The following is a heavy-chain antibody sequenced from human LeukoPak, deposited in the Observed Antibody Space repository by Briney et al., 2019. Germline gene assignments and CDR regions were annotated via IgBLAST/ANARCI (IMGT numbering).Heavy chain of an antibody. Sequence: PGGSLILSCAASGFTFSSYAMNWVRPAPGKGLEWVSAISGSGGSTYYADSVKGRFTISRYNSKNTLYLQMNSLRAEDTAVYYCAKDWAPVLYYFDYWGQGTLVTVSS. V-gene: IGHV3-23*01. J-gene: IGHJ4*02. D-gene: IGHD3-16*01. CDR2: ISGSGGST. CDR1: GFTFSSYA. CDR3: AKDWAPVLYYFDY.